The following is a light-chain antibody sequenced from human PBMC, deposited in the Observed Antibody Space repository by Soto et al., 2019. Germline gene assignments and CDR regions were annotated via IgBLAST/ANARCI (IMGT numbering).Light chain of an antibody. J-gene: IGKJ3*01. Sequence: DIQMTQSPSSVSASVGDRVTITCRASQGLGVWLGWYQQKPGKAPQLLIFGASGLQSGVPSRFSGSGSGTDFTLNISSLQPEDFAVYFCQQYNNWPPVTFGPGTKVDI. CDR1: QGLGVW. CDR2: GAS. V-gene: IGKV1-12*01. CDR3: QQYNNWPPVT.